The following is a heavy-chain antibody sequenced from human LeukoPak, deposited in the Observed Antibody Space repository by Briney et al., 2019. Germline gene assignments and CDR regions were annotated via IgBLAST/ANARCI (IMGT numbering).Heavy chain of an antibody. CDR1: GGSISSGSYY. CDR3: ARGNWNYFDY. Sequence: PSETLSLTCTVSGGSISSGSYYWSWIRQPAGKGLEWIGRIYTSGSTNCNPSLKSRVTISVDTSKNQFSLKLSSVTAADTAVYYCARGNWNYFDYWGQGTLVTVSS. V-gene: IGHV4-61*02. D-gene: IGHD1-1*01. J-gene: IGHJ4*02. CDR2: IYTSGST.